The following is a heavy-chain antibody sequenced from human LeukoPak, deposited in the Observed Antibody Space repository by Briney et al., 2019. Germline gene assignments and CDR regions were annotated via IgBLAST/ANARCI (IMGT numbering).Heavy chain of an antibody. CDR3: ARVTYGSGTYGAFDY. V-gene: IGHV3-23*01. Sequence: GGSLRLSCAASGFTFSSYAMSWVRQAPGKGLGWVSAISGSGGRTYYADSVKGRFTISRDNSKNTLYLQMNSLRAEDTAVYYCARVTYGSGTYGAFDYWGQGTLVTVSS. CDR1: GFTFSSYA. D-gene: IGHD3-10*01. CDR2: ISGSGGRT. J-gene: IGHJ4*02.